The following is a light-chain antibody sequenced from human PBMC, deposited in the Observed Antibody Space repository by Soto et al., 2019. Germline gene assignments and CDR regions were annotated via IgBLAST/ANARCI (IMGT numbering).Light chain of an antibody. J-gene: IGLJ3*02. CDR1: SSDVGGYYH. CDR3: SSYTNQDTLL. V-gene: IGLV2-14*03. CDR2: DVT. Sequence: QSALTQPASVSGSPGQSITISCTGTSSDVGGYYHVSWYQQHPGKAPKLIIYDVTVRPSGISPRFSGSKSDNTASLAVSGLQPEDEADYYCSSYTNQDTLLFGGGTQLTVL.